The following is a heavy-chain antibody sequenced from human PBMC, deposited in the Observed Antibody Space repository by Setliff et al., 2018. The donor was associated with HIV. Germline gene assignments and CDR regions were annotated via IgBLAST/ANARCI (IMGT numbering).Heavy chain of an antibody. D-gene: IGHD3-10*01. CDR3: ARAAGLWFGEPFDY. CDR2: VNPKNGDT. V-gene: IGHV1-2*02. Sequence: EASVKVSCKASGYAFNGYNVHWVRQAPGQGLEWMGWVNPKNGDTSYAQKLQGRVTMASDTSINTSYMELSSLRSDDTAIYYCARAAGLWFGEPFDYWGRGSLVTVSS. J-gene: IGHJ4*02. CDR1: GYAFNGYN.